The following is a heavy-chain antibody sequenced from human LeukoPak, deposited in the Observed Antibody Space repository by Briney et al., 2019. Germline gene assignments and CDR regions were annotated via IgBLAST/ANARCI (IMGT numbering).Heavy chain of an antibody. V-gene: IGHV3-21*01. CDR3: ARGSEGYCSGGGCSYGMDV. J-gene: IGHJ6*01. CDR2: ISSSSSYI. D-gene: IGHD2-15*01. CDR1: GFTFSSYT. Sequence: PGGSLRLSCAASGFTFSSYTMNWVRQAPGKGLEWVSYISSSSSYIYYADSVKGRFTISRDNAKNSLYLQMNSLRAEDTAVYYCARGSEGYCSGGGCSYGMDVWGQGTTVTVSS.